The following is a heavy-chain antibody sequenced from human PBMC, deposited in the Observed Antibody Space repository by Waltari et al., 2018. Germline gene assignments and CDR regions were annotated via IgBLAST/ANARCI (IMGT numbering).Heavy chain of an antibody. CDR3: ARDGHSGYTSVDY. D-gene: IGHD5-12*01. Sequence: QVQLQESGPGLVKPSQTLSLTCTVSGGSISSGSYYWSWIRQPAGKGLEWIGYIYTSGSTNYNPSLKSRVTISVDTSKNQFSLKLSSVTAADTAVYYCARDGHSGYTSVDYWGQGTLVTVSS. V-gene: IGHV4-61*09. CDR1: GGSISSGSYY. CDR2: IYTSGST. J-gene: IGHJ4*02.